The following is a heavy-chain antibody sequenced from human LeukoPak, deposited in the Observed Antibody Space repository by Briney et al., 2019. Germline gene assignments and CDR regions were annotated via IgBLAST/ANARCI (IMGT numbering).Heavy chain of an antibody. CDR2: INQDGSEK. J-gene: IGHJ3*01. Sequence: GGSLRLSCAAAGFTFTGYWMNWVRQAPGKGLEWVANINQDGSEKYYADSVKGRFTISRDNSKNTLYLQMNSLRAEDTAVYYCARAGVNYDSSGYYSWGQGTMVTVSS. CDR3: ARAGVNYDSSGYYS. V-gene: IGHV3-7*03. CDR1: GFTFTGYW. D-gene: IGHD3-22*01.